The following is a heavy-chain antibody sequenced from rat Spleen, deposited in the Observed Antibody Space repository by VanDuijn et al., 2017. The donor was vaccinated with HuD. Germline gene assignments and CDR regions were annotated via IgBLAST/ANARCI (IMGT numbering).Heavy chain of an antibody. CDR1: GFPFSDYD. Sequence: EVQLVESDGGLVQPGRSLKLSCAASGFPFSDYDMAWVRQAPTKGLEWVASISTSGGNTYYRDSVKGRFTVSRDDAKNTLHLQMDSLRSEDTATYYCSRYGGLRNWFAYWGQGTLVTVSS. CDR3: SRYGGLRNWFAY. CDR2: ISTSGGNT. V-gene: IGHV5S13*01. D-gene: IGHD1-7*01. J-gene: IGHJ3*01.